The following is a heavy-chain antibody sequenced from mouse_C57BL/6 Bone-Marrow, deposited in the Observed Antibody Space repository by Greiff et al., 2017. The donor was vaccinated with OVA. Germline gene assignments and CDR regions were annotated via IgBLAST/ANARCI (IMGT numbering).Heavy chain of an antibody. CDR1: GFNIKDDY. D-gene: IGHD1-1*01. J-gene: IGHJ3*01. CDR3: TPYYYGSSWFAY. V-gene: IGHV14-4*01. CDR2: IDPENGDT. Sequence: EVKLVESGAELVRPGASVKLSCTASGFNIKDDYMHWVKQRPEQGLEWIGWIDPENGDTEYASKFQGKATITADTSSNTAYLQLSSLTSEDTAVYYCTPYYYGSSWFAYWGQGTLVTVSA.